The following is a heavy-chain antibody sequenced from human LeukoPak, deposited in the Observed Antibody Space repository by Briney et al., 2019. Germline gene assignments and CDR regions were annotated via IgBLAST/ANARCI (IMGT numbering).Heavy chain of an antibody. CDR2: IYYSGST. V-gene: IGHV4-39*07. D-gene: IGHD3-10*01. Sequence: SETLSLTCTVSGGSISSSSYYWGWIRQPPGKGLEWIGSIYYSGSTYYNPSLKSRVTISVDTSKNQFSLKLSSVTAADTAVYYCARAKVFYGSGSYDLDYWGQGTLVTVSS. CDR3: ARAKVFYGSGSYDLDY. CDR1: GGSISSSSYY. J-gene: IGHJ4*02.